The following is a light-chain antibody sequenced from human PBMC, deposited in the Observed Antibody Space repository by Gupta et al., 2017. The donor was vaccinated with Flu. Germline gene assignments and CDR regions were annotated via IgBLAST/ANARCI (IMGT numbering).Light chain of an antibody. CDR2: AAP. CDR1: QDISGF. CDR3: QQYVSYPRT. Sequence: PSSFSASTGDRVTITCRASQDISGFLAWYQQKPGKAPKFLIYAAPTLQSGVPSRFSGSGSGTDFTLIISSLQSEDFATYYCQQYVSYPRTFGGGTKVEIK. V-gene: IGKV1-8*01. J-gene: IGKJ4*01.